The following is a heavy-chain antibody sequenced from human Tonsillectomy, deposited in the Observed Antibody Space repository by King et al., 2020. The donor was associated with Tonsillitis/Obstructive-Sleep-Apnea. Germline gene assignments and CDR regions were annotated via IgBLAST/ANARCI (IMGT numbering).Heavy chain of an antibody. CDR2: ISYDGSNK. CDR3: AREGLDYYDSSGYLKH. V-gene: IGHV3-30*04. Sequence: VQLVESGGGVVQPGRSLRLSCAASGFSFSSYALQWVRLAPGKGLEWVALISYDGSNKHYADSVKGRFTISRDNSKNTLSLQMNSLRVEDTAVYYCAREGLDYYDSSGYLKHWGQGTLVTVSS. CDR1: GFSFSSYA. D-gene: IGHD3-22*01. J-gene: IGHJ4*02.